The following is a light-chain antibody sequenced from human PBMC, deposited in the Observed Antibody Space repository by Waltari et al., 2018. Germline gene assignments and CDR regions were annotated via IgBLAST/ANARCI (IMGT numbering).Light chain of an antibody. CDR3: MIWHSSTWV. J-gene: IGLJ3*02. V-gene: IGLV5-45*02. Sequence: LRSGINVANYRIHWYQQKPGSPPQYLLRYKSESDKQQGSGVPSRFSGSKDASANSGILLISGLQSEDEADYYCMIWHSSTWVFGGGTKLTVL. CDR2: YKSESDK. CDR1: SGINVANYR.